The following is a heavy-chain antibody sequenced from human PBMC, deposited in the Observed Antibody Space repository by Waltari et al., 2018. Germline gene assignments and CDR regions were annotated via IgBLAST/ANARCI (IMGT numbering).Heavy chain of an antibody. CDR1: GFSLSTSGMC. D-gene: IGHD2-21*02. CDR3: ARIVVVTAIRYYYYYGMDV. J-gene: IGHJ6*02. Sequence: QVTLRESGPALVKPTQTLTLTCTFSGFSLSTSGMCVSWIRQPPGKVLEWLALIDWEDDKYYSTSLKTRLTISKDTSKNQVVLTMTNMDPVDTATYYCARIVVVTAIRYYYYYGMDVWGQGTTVTVSS. CDR2: IDWEDDK. V-gene: IGHV2-70*01.